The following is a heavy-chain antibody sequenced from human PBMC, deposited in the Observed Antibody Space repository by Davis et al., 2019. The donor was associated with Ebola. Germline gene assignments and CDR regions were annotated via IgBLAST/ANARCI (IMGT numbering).Heavy chain of an antibody. D-gene: IGHD5-12*01. CDR3: ARPYSGYDFFSFDY. J-gene: IGHJ4*02. CDR2: ISGSGGST. CDR1: GFTFSSYA. V-gene: IGHV3-23*01. Sequence: GESLKISCAASGFTFSSYAMSWVRQAPGKGLEWVSAISGSGGSTYYADSVKGRFTISRDNSKNTLYLQMNSLRAEDTAVYYCARPYSGYDFFSFDYWGQGTLVTVSS.